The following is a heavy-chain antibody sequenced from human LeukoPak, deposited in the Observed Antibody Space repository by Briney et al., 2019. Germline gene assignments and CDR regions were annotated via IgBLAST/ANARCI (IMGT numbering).Heavy chain of an antibody. J-gene: IGHJ4*02. CDR2: ISGSGGST. Sequence: SGGSLRLSCAASGFTFSSYAMSWVRQAPGKGLEWVSAISGSGGSTYYADSVKGRFTISRDNSKNTLYLQMNSLRAEDTAVYYCARVPVYCSGGSCYPTLDYWGQGTLVTVSS. CDR3: ARVPVYCSGGSCYPTLDY. CDR1: GFTFSSYA. V-gene: IGHV3-23*01. D-gene: IGHD2-15*01.